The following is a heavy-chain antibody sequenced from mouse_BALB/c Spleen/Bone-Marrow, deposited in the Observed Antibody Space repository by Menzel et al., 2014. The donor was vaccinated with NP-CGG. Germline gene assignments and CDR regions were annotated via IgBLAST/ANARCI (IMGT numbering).Heavy chain of an antibody. Sequence: VQLVESGAGLMQPGASVKISCKATGYTFSRYWIEWVKQRPGQGLEWIAEILPGSSSTNYNEKFKDKATFTADTYSNTADMQLSSLTTEEAAVYYCARSCGSYVWIANWGQGTLVTVSA. J-gene: IGHJ3*01. CDR1: GYTFSRYW. V-gene: IGHV1-9*01. D-gene: IGHD1-1*02. CDR3: ARSCGSYVWIAN. CDR2: ILPGSSST.